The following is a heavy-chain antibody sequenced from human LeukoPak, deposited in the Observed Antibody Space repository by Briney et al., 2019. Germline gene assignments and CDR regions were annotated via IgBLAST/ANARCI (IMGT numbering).Heavy chain of an antibody. J-gene: IGHJ4*02. V-gene: IGHV4-38-2*02. CDR1: GSSISSGYY. D-gene: IGHD6-19*01. CDR2: IYHSGST. Sequence: SETLSLTCAVSGSSISSGYYWGWIRPPPGKGLEWIGSIYHSGSTYYNPSLKSRVTISVDTSKNQFSLKLSSVTAADTAVYYCARELDSSGWYNYWGQGTLVTVSS. CDR3: ARELDSSGWYNY.